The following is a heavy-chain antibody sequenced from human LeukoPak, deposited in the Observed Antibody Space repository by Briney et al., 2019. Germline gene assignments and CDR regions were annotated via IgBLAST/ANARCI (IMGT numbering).Heavy chain of an antibody. V-gene: IGHV3-74*01. Sequence: PGGSLRLSCAASGFTFSLYWMHWVRQAPGKGLVWVSHINSDGSSTTYADSVKGRFTISRDNAKNVLYLQMNSLRAEDTAVYYCARDPEGHIAVAGFFDYWGQGTLVTVSS. D-gene: IGHD6-19*01. J-gene: IGHJ4*02. CDR1: GFTFSLYW. CDR2: INSDGSST. CDR3: ARDPEGHIAVAGFFDY.